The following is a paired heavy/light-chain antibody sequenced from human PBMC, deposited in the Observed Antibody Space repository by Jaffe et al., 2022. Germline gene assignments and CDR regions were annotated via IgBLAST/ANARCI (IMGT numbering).Heavy chain of an antibody. J-gene: IGHJ2*01. CDR1: GGSFSGYY. CDR2: ISHSGST. D-gene: IGHD6-13*01. V-gene: IGHV4-34*01. CDR3: ARGNPQSSSWYIRWNQRYWYFDL. Sequence: QVQLQQWGAGLLKPSETLSLTCAVYGGSFSGYYWSWIRQPPGKGLEWIGEISHSGSTNYNPSLKSRVTISVDTSKNQFSLKLTSVTAADTAVYYCARGNPQSSSWYIRWNQRYWYFDLWGRGTLVTVSS.
Light chain of an antibody. CDR3: QQYYTTPRT. CDR1: QSVLYSSNNKNY. J-gene: IGKJ1*01. CDR2: WAS. Sequence: DIVMTQSPDSLAVSLGERATINCKSSQSVLYSSNNKNYLAWYQQKPGQPPKLLIYWASTRESGVPDRFNGSGSGTDFTLTISSLQAEDVAVYYCQQYYTTPRTFGQGTKVEIK. V-gene: IGKV4-1*01.